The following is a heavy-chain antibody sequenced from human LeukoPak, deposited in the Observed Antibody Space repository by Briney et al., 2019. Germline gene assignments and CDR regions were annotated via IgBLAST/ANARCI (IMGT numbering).Heavy chain of an antibody. J-gene: IGHJ4*02. D-gene: IGHD3/OR15-3a*01. Sequence: GGSLRLSCAASGFSFSSYTMNWLRQAQGKGLEWVSSIRTDNYRYGAGSVKGRFTISRDNAKNSLFLQMDSLRAEDTAVYYCARDGHFDFWGQGTLVTVSS. V-gene: IGHV3-21*01. CDR1: GFSFSSYT. CDR3: ARDGHFDF. CDR2: IRTDNYR.